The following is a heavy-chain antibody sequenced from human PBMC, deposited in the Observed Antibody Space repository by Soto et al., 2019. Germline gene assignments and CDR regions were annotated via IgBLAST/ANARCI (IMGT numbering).Heavy chain of an antibody. D-gene: IGHD6-13*01. CDR1: GFTFSSYS. Sequence: GGSLRLSSAASGFTFSSYSMNWVRQAPGKGLEWVSSISSSSSYIYYADSVKGRFTISRDNAKNSLYLQMNSLRAEDTAVYYCARVIAAAYDYWGQGTLVTVSS. CDR3: ARVIAAAYDY. J-gene: IGHJ4*02. V-gene: IGHV3-21*01. CDR2: ISSSSSYI.